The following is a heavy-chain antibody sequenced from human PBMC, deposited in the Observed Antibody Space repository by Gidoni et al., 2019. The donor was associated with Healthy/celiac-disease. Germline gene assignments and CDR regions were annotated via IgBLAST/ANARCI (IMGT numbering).Heavy chain of an antibody. CDR3: ARDRIPGEANYYYYYGMDV. Sequence: EVQLVESGGGLVQPGGSLRLSCAASGFTVSSNYMSWVRQAPGKGLEWVSVIYSGGSTYYADSVKGRFTISRDNSKNTLYLQMNSLRAEDTAVYYCARDRIPGEANYYYYYGMDVWGQGTTVTVSS. CDR2: IYSGGST. CDR1: GFTVSSNY. V-gene: IGHV3-66*01. D-gene: IGHD5-18*01. J-gene: IGHJ6*02.